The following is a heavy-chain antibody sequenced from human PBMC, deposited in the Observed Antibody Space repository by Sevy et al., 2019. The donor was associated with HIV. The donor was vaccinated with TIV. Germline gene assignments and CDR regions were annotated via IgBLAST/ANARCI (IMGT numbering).Heavy chain of an antibody. D-gene: IGHD6-19*01. V-gene: IGHV3-30-3*01. CDR1: GLTFSSHA. Sequence: GGSLRLSCAASGLTFSSHAMHWVRQAPGKGLEWVAVISSAGSNKYYADSVKGRFTISRDNTKNTLYLQMNSLRPEDTAVYYCTRDAGYSIAWSPSDYWGQGTLVTVSS. CDR2: ISSAGSNK. J-gene: IGHJ4*02. CDR3: TRDAGYSIAWSPSDY.